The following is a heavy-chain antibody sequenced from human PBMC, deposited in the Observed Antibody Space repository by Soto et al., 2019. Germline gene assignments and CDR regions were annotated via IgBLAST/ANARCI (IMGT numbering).Heavy chain of an antibody. CDR2: IIPILGIA. V-gene: IGHV1-69*04. Sequence: ASVKVSCKASGGTFSSYTISWVRQAPGQGLEWMGRIIPILGIANYAQKFQGRVTITADKSTSTAYMELSSLRSEDTAVYYCARDPKAIAAAGNRRWFDPWGQGTLVTVSS. CDR1: GGTFSSYT. J-gene: IGHJ5*02. D-gene: IGHD6-13*01. CDR3: ARDPKAIAAAGNRRWFDP.